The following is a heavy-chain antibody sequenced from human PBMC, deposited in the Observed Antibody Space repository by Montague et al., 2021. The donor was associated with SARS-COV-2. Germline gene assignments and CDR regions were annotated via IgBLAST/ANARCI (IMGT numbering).Heavy chain of an antibody. CDR2: IYASGST. CDR1: GGSISTHF. Sequence: SETLSLTCTVSGGSISTHFWNWIRQPAGKGLEWIGRIYASGSTHYNPSLRSRLTMSVDTSKNQFSLRLTSVTAADTAVYYCARDTGVDFWSGNYFDYWGQGTLVTVSS. D-gene: IGHD3-3*01. V-gene: IGHV4-4*07. J-gene: IGHJ4*02. CDR3: ARDTGVDFWSGNYFDY.